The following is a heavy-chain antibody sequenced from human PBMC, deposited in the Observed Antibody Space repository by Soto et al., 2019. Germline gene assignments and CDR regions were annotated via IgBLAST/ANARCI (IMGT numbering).Heavy chain of an antibody. CDR3: ASSYGSGYRAFDY. CDR2: VNPIVRMS. D-gene: IGHD3-10*01. V-gene: IGHV1-69*02. J-gene: IGHJ4*02. Sequence: QVQLVQSGAEVKRPGSSVKVSCKASGDTFNFYSINGVRQAPGLGLEWMGRVNPIVRMSNYAQKFQGRVTMTADKSTSTAYTELSSLRSEDTAIYYCASSYGSGYRAFDYWGQGALVTVSS. CDR1: GDTFNFYS.